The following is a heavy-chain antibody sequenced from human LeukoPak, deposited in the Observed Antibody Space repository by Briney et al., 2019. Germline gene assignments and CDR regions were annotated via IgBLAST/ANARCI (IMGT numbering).Heavy chain of an antibody. Sequence: GGSLRLSCAASGFTFSSYSMNWVRQAPGKGLEWVSSISSSSSYIYYADSVKGRFTISRDNAKNTLYLQMNSLRAEDTAVYYCARGGRYSYGPADYWGQGTLVTVSS. CDR3: ARGGRYSYGPADY. CDR2: ISSSSSYI. V-gene: IGHV3-21*01. J-gene: IGHJ4*02. D-gene: IGHD5-18*01. CDR1: GFTFSSYS.